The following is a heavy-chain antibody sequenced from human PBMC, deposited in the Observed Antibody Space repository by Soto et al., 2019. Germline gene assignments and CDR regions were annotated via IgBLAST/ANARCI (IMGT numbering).Heavy chain of an antibody. D-gene: IGHD2-15*01. CDR2: ISSSGSTI. CDR3: ARSACSGGSCYSYYYYGMDV. J-gene: IGHJ6*02. CDR1: GFTFSSYE. V-gene: IGHV3-48*03. Sequence: GGSLRLSCAASGFTFSSYEMNWVRQAPGKGLEWVSYISSSGSTIHYADSVEGRFTISRDNAKNSLYLQMNSLRAEDTAVYYCARSACSGGSCYSYYYYGMDVWGQGTTVTVSS.